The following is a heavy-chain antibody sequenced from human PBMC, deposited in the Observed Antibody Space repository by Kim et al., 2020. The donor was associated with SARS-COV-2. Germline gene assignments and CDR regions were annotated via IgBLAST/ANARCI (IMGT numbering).Heavy chain of an antibody. CDR2: ISYDGISK. Sequence: GGSLRLSCAASGFIFSSYEMHWVRQAPGKGLEWVALISYDGISKYYADSVKGRFTISRDTSKNTLYLQMNNLRVEDTAVYYCASALTDGSSWDDYYNSGIDVWGLGTTVTVSS. J-gene: IGHJ6*02. CDR3: ASALTDGSSWDDYYNSGIDV. V-gene: IGHV3-30*03. CDR1: GFIFSSYE. D-gene: IGHD6-13*01.